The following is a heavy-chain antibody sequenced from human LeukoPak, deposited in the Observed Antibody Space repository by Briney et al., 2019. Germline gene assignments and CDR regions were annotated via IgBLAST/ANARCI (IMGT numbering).Heavy chain of an antibody. J-gene: IGHJ4*02. CDR3: AKDLKTWGLVGGFDY. CDR1: GFTFSSYE. D-gene: IGHD3-3*01. V-gene: IGHV3-48*03. Sequence: PGGSLRLSCAASGFTFSSYEMNWVRQAPGKGLEWVSYISSSGSTIYYADSVKGRFTISRDNAKNSLYLQMNSLRAEDTAVYYCAKDLKTWGLVGGFDYWGQGTLVTVSS. CDR2: ISSSGSTI.